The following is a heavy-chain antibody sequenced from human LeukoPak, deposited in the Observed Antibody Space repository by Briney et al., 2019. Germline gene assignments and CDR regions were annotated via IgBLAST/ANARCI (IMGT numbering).Heavy chain of an antibody. J-gene: IGHJ5*02. Sequence: PSETLSLTCTVSGGSISSYYWSWIRQPPGKGLEWIGYIYYSGSTNYNPSLKSRVTISVDTSKNQFSLKLSSVTAADTAVYYCPSQMERPGWFDPWGQGPLVTVSS. CDR2: IYYSGST. CDR3: PSQMERPGWFDP. D-gene: IGHD1-1*01. CDR1: GGSISSYY. V-gene: IGHV4-59*08.